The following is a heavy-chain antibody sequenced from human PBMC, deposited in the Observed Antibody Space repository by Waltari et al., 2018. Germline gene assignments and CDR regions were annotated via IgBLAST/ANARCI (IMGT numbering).Heavy chain of an antibody. CDR3: ARDGTTVTTGGAAFDI. CDR2: VDPEDGET. Sequence: EVQLVQSGAEVKKPGATVKISCKASGYTFTDYYIPWVHQAPGKGLEWMGRVDPEDGETIYAEKFQGRVTITADTSTDTAYMELSSLRSEDTAVYYCARDGTTVTTGGAAFDIWGQGTMVTVSS. D-gene: IGHD4-17*01. J-gene: IGHJ3*02. V-gene: IGHV1-69-2*01. CDR1: GYTFTDYY.